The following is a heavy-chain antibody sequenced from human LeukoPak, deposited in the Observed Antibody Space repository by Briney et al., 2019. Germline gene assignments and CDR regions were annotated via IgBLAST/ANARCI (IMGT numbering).Heavy chain of an antibody. D-gene: IGHD2-2*02. CDR3: ARDLSQSLLLYDY. J-gene: IGHJ4*02. Sequence: PGGSLRLSCAASGFTFSTYAMHWVRQAPGKGLEWVAVISHDERDKYYADSVKGRFTISRDNSKNTLYLQMNSLRPEDTAVYYCARDLSQSLLLYDYWGQGTLVTVSS. CDR1: GFTFSTYA. CDR2: ISHDERDK. V-gene: IGHV3-30*04.